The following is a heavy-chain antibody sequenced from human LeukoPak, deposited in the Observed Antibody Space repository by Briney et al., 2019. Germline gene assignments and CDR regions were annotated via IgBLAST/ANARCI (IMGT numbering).Heavy chain of an antibody. CDR2: ADYDGSDT. CDR3: ATLAAAGTNY. D-gene: IGHD6-13*01. J-gene: IGHJ4*02. Sequence: GGSLRLPCAASGFTFSRYWMHWVRQAPGKGLVWVSRADYDGSDTSYADSVRGRFTISRDNAKNTLYLQMNSLSAEDTAEYYCATLAAAGTNYWGQGTLVTVSS. CDR1: GFTFSRYW. V-gene: IGHV3-74*01.